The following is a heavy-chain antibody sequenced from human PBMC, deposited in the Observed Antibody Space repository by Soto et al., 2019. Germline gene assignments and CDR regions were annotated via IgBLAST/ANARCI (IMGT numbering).Heavy chain of an antibody. J-gene: IGHJ5*02. CDR2: ISAYNGNT. D-gene: IGHD2-2*01. CDR1: GYTFTSYG. V-gene: IGHV1-18*01. CDR3: ARVRGYCISTSCPRDNRFDP. Sequence: QVQLVQSGAEVKKPGASVKVSCKASGYTFTSYGISWVRQAPGQGLEWMGWISAYNGNTNYAQKLQGRVTMTTDTSTSTAYMELRSLRSDATAVYYCARVRGYCISTSCPRDNRFDPWGQGTLVTVSS.